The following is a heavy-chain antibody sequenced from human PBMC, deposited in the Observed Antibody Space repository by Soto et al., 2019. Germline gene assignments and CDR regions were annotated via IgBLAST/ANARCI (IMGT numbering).Heavy chain of an antibody. V-gene: IGHV3-30*18. CDR3: AKDLADCDYVLDY. J-gene: IGHJ4*02. CDR1: GFTFSSYG. Sequence: QVQLVESGGGVVQPGRSLRLSCAASGFTFSSYGMHWVRQSPGKGLEWVAVISYDGSNKYYADSVKGRFTISRDNSKNTLYLQMNSLRAEDMVVYYCAKDLADCDYVLDYWGQGTLVTVSS. CDR2: ISYDGSNK. D-gene: IGHD4-17*01.